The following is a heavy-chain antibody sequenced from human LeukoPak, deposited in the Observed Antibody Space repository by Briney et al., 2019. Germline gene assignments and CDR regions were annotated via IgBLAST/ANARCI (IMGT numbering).Heavy chain of an antibody. J-gene: IGHJ5*02. CDR3: AGVRLYWFDP. CDR2: ISSSGSTI. V-gene: IGHV3-48*03. D-gene: IGHD2-15*01. CDR1: GFTFSSYE. Sequence: GGSLRLSCAASGFTFSSYEMNWVRQAPGKGLEWVSYISSSGSTIYYADSVKGRFTISRDNSKNTLYLQMNSLRAEDTAVYYCAGVRLYWFDPWGQGTLVTVSS.